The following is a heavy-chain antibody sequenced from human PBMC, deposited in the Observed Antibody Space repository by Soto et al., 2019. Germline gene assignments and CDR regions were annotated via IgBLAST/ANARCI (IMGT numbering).Heavy chain of an antibody. CDR1: GGSISSYY. CDR3: ARGLGYYYDSSGYHHGAFDI. CDR2: IYYSGST. D-gene: IGHD3-22*01. V-gene: IGHV4-59*01. J-gene: IGHJ3*02. Sequence: QVQLQESGPGLVKPSETLSLTCTVSGGSISSYYWSWIRQPPGKGLEWIGYIYYSGSTNYNPSLKSRVTISVDTSKNQFSLKLSSVTAADTAVYYCARGLGYYYDSSGYHHGAFDIWGQGTMVTVSS.